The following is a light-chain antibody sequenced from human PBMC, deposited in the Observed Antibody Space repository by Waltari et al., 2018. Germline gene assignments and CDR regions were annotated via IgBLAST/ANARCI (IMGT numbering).Light chain of an antibody. CDR2: DVN. V-gene: IGLV2-8*01. Sequence: VTISCTGTSGDIGAYNSVNWYRQHPGKVPKLMIYDVNRRPSGVPDRFSGSKSGNTASLTVSGLQPEDEAVYYCNSFAGSDTVVFGGGTTLTVL. CDR3: NSFAGSDTVV. J-gene: IGLJ2*01. CDR1: SGDIGAYNS.